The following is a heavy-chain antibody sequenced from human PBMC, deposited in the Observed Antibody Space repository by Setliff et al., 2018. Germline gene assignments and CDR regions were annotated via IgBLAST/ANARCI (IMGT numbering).Heavy chain of an antibody. Sequence: SETLSLTCAVYGDSFSDYYWSWIRQPPGKGLEWIEEINHRGSTNYSPSLRSRVTISVDTSKNQFSLKLSSVTAADTALYYCASLPVASPYYFDYWGQGSLVTVSS. D-gene: IGHD5-12*01. CDR1: GDSFSDYY. CDR3: ASLPVASPYYFDY. V-gene: IGHV4-34*01. CDR2: INHRGST. J-gene: IGHJ4*02.